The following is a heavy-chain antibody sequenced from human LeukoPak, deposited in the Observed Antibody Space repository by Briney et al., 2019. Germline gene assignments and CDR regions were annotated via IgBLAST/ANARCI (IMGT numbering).Heavy chain of an antibody. Sequence: GGSLRLSCAASGFTFTNHGMHWVRQAPGKGLEWVAVISYDERSKYYADSVKGRFTISRDNSKNTLYLQMNSLRAEDTAVYYCAKGPWFGEWPKADWGQGTLVTVSS. J-gene: IGHJ4*02. CDR2: ISYDERSK. V-gene: IGHV3-30*18. D-gene: IGHD3-10*01. CDR1: GFTFTNHG. CDR3: AKGPWFGEWPKAD.